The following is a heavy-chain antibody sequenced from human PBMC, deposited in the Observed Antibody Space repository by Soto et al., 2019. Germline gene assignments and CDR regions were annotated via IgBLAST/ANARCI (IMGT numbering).Heavy chain of an antibody. J-gene: IGHJ4*02. CDR2: MNPSNGNA. CDR3: ARRKERSGPNYFDV. CDR1: GVTFTGHY. V-gene: IGHV1-8*02. D-gene: IGHD6-25*01. Sequence: VTVSCKASGVTFTGHYRHWVRQAPGQGLEWMGWMNPSNGNAGYAQNFRGRVTMTSNTSITTAYMELSGLRYEDTAVYYCARRKERSGPNYFDVWGQGPLVTVSS.